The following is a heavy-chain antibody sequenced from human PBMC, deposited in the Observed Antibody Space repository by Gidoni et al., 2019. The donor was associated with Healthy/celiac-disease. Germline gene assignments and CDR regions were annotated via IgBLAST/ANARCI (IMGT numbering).Heavy chain of an antibody. V-gene: IGHV4-34*01. CDR1: GGSRSGYY. J-gene: IGHJ4*02. Sequence: QVQLQQWGAGLLKPSATLSLTRAVYGGSRSGYYWSWNRQPPGKGLEWIGEINHSGSTNSNPSLQSRVTISVDTSKNQFSLRLSAVTAADTAVYYCARVSLPAVAAKRAIDYWGQGTLVTVSS. CDR3: ARVSLPAVAAKRAIDY. CDR2: INHSGST. D-gene: IGHD6-19*01.